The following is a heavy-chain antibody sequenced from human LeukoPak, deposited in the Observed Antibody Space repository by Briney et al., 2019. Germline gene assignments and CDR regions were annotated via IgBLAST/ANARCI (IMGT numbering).Heavy chain of an antibody. Sequence: PGGSLRLSCAASGLNFDEYGMNWVRQVPGKGLEWVSGISWNGGDIGCADSVKGRFTISRDNAKNSLYLQMNSLRAEDTAVYYCARETPRRGETRDGYRWGQGTLVTVSS. V-gene: IGHV3-20*04. J-gene: IGHJ4*02. CDR2: ISWNGGDI. CDR1: GLNFDEYG. D-gene: IGHD5-24*01. CDR3: ARETPRRGETRDGYR.